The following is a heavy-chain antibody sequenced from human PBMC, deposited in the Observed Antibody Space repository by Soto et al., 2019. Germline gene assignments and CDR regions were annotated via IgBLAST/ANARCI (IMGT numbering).Heavy chain of an antibody. D-gene: IGHD2-21*02. CDR2: ISYDESDK. CDR3: AIWSGGGNFLDL. CDR1: GFTFSAYT. V-gene: IGHV3-30-3*01. J-gene: IGHJ5*02. Sequence: QVQLVESGGGVVQPGRSLRLSCAASGFTFSAYTMHWVRQAPGKGLEWVSLISYDESDKFYADSVKGRFTISRDISKNTLYLQMTSLRSEDTAVYYCAIWSGGGNFLDLWGQGTLVTVSS.